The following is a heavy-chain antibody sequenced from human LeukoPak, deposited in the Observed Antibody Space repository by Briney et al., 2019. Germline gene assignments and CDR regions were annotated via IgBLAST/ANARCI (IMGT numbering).Heavy chain of an antibody. CDR1: GYTFTSYA. V-gene: IGHV1-3*01. CDR3: ARGKLRYFDWCDY. D-gene: IGHD3-9*01. Sequence: ASVKVSCKASGYTFTSYAMHWVGQAPGQRREWMGWINAGNGNTKYSQKFQRRVTITRDTSASTAYMELSSLRSEDTAVYYCARGKLRYFDWCDYWGQGTLVTVSS. J-gene: IGHJ4*02. CDR2: INAGNGNT.